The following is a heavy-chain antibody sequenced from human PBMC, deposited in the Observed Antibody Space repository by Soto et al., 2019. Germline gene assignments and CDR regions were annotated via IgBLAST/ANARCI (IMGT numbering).Heavy chain of an antibody. CDR2: ISAYNGNT. Sequence: QVQLVQSGAEVKKPGASVKVSCKASGYTFTSYGISWVRQAPGQGLEWMGWISAYNGNTNYAQKLQGRVTMTTDTSTSTAYMELRSLRSDDTAVYYCARETIKVGWWELLEFDYWGQGTLVTVSS. CDR1: GYTFTSYG. CDR3: ARETIKVGWWELLEFDY. J-gene: IGHJ4*02. D-gene: IGHD1-26*01. V-gene: IGHV1-18*01.